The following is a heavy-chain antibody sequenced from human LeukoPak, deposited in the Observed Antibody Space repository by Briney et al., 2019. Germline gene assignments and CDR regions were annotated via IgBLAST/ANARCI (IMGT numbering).Heavy chain of an antibody. V-gene: IGHV1-69*13. CDR1: GGTFSSYA. CDR2: IIPIFGTA. D-gene: IGHD2-2*01. CDR3: ARDSTSFNDAFDI. J-gene: IGHJ3*02. Sequence: LVKVSCKASGGTFSSYAISWVRQAPGQGLEWMGGIIPIFGTANYAQKFQGRVTITADESTSTAYMELSSLRSEDTAVYYCARDSTSFNDAFDIWGQGTMVTVSS.